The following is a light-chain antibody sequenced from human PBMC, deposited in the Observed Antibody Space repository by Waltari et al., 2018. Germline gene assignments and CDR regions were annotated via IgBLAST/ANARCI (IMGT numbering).Light chain of an antibody. CDR3: QQYNKWPPGT. Sequence: DIQMTQSPSILSASVGDIVTITCRASQSVGDWLAWYQQKPGEVPKLLIYKASKLESGVPPRFSGSGSGTEFTLTISSLQSEDSAVYYCQQYNKWPPGTFGQGTKVEIK. CDR2: KAS. J-gene: IGKJ1*01. V-gene: IGKV1-5*03. CDR1: QSVGDW.